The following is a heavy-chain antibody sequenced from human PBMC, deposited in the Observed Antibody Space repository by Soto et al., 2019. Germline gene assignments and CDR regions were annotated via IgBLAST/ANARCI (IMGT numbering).Heavy chain of an antibody. D-gene: IGHD1-26*01. CDR3: ARVGRGGSYSGRRAFDI. CDR1: GFTYSSYE. Sequence: TGGSLRLSCAPSGFTYSSYEMNWVRQAQGQGLEWVSYISSSGSTIYYADSVKGLFTISRDNAKNSLYLQMNSLRAEDTAVYYCARVGRGGSYSGRRAFDIWGQGTMVTVSS. V-gene: IGHV3-48*03. J-gene: IGHJ3*02. CDR2: ISSSGSTI.